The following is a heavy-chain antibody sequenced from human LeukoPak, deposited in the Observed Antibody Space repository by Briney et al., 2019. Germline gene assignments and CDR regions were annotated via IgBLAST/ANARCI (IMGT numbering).Heavy chain of an antibody. CDR3: ATHRYYYDSSGYYGAFDI. CDR2: IYYSGST. Sequence: ASETLSLTCTVSGGSISSYYWNWIRQPPGKGLEWIGYIYYSGSTNYNPSLKSRVTISVDTSKNQFSLKLSSVTAADTAVYYCATHRYYYDSSGYYGAFDIWGQGTMVAVSS. V-gene: IGHV4-59*08. CDR1: GGSISSYY. J-gene: IGHJ3*02. D-gene: IGHD3-22*01.